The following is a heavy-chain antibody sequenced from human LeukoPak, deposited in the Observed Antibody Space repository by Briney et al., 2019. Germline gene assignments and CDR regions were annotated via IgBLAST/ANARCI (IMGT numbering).Heavy chain of an antibody. Sequence: SETLSLTCTVSGGSIGSSSYYWGWIRQPPGKGLEWIGSIYYSGSTDYNPSLKSRVTISVDTSKNQFSLKLSSVTAADTAVYYCARQGYSYGHRLGLWGQGTLVTVSS. D-gene: IGHD5-18*01. V-gene: IGHV4-39*01. J-gene: IGHJ4*02. CDR1: GGSIGSSSYY. CDR2: IYYSGST. CDR3: ARQGYSYGHRLGL.